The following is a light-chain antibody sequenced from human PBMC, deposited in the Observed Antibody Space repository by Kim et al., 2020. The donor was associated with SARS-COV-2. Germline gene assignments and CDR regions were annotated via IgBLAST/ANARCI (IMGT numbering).Light chain of an antibody. CDR1: AFPKQY. Sequence: SYELTQPPSVSVSPGQTARITCSGDAFPKQYAYWYQQRPGQAPILMIYKDTERPSGIPERFSGSSSGTTVTLTISGFQAEDEADYYCQSADSSNWVFGGG. V-gene: IGLV3-25*03. CDR2: KDT. J-gene: IGLJ3*02. CDR3: QSADSSNWV.